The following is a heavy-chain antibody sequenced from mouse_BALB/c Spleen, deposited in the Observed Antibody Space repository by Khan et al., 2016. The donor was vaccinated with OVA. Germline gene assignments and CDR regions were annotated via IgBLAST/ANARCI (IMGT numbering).Heavy chain of an antibody. Sequence: EVQLQESGPELMKPGASVRISCKASGYSFTTYYIHWLMQSHGKSLEWIGYIDPFSGITTYNQKFKGKATLTVDKSSSTAYINLSNLTSEDSAVYYCTRHGYVAWFTYWGQGTLVTVSA. CDR3: TRHGYVAWFTY. D-gene: IGHD2-2*01. V-gene: IGHV1-31*01. CDR1: GYSFTTYY. CDR2: IDPFSGIT. J-gene: IGHJ3*01.